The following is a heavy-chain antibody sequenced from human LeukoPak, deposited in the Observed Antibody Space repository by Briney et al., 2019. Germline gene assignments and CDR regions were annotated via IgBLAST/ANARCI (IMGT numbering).Heavy chain of an antibody. V-gene: IGHV4-39*01. CDR3: ARLSFRGYSSGSFDY. CDR2: IYYSGST. D-gene: IGHD6-19*01. Sequence: LGTPALPCTFSWWPLKHRSLLRGWGPPPPGEGAEGIWGIYYSGSTYYNPSLKSRVTISVDTSKNQFSLKLSSVTAADTAVYYCARLSFRGYSSGSFDYWGQGTLVTVSS. J-gene: IGHJ4*02. CDR1: WWPLKHRSLL.